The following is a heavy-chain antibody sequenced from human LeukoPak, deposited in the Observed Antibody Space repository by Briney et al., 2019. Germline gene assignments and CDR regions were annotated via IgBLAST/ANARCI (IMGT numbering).Heavy chain of an antibody. D-gene: IGHD6-13*01. CDR3: ARLQSSGSSWSGGFDY. CDR2: ISSSSSYI. V-gene: IGHV3-21*01. J-gene: IGHJ4*02. CDR1: GFIFSSYS. Sequence: GGSLRLSCAASGFIFSSYSMNWVRQAPGKGLERVTSISSSSSYIYYADSVKGRFTISRDNAKNSLYLQMNSLRAEDTAVYYCARLQSSGSSWSGGFDYWGQGTLVTVSS.